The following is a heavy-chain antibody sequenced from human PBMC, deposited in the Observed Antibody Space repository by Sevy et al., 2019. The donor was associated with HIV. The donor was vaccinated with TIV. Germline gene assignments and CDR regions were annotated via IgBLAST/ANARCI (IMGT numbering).Heavy chain of an antibody. CDR2: ISSGSSYI. J-gene: IGHJ4*02. Sequence: GGSLRISCAASGFTFSRYSMNWVRQAPGKGLEWVSSISSGSSYIFYADSVKGRFTVSRDNAKNSLYLQMNSLRAEDTAVYYCARVREDTAMVSALYWGQGILVTVSS. CDR3: ARVREDTAMVSALY. CDR1: GFTFSRYS. D-gene: IGHD5-18*01. V-gene: IGHV3-21*01.